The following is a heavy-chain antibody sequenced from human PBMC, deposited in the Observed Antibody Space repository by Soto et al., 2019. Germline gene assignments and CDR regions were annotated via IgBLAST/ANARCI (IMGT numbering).Heavy chain of an antibody. J-gene: IGHJ4*02. D-gene: IGHD1-26*01. Sequence: SETLSLTCTVSGGSISSYYWSWIRQPPGKGLEGIGYIYYSGSTNYNPSLKSRVTLSVDTSKNQFSLKLCFVTAADTAVYYCARREGHFDYWGQGTLVTVSS. V-gene: IGHV4-59*08. CDR1: GGSISSYY. CDR2: IYYSGST. CDR3: ARREGHFDY.